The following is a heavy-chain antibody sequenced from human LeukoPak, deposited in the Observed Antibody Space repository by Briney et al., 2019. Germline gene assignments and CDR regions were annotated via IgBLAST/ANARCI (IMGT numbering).Heavy chain of an antibody. V-gene: IGHV1-2*02. D-gene: IGHD5-12*01. CDR2: MYFNSGAT. CDR1: GFTFTGYY. CDR3: AREGSSGQDWYAFDV. Sequence: ASVKVSCKASGFTFTGYYVQWLRQGPGQGLEWVGWMYFNSGATRYAPKFQGRVTMTRDTSINTAYMELSSLRADDTAMYYCAREGSSGQDWYAFDVWGQETMVTVSS. J-gene: IGHJ3*01.